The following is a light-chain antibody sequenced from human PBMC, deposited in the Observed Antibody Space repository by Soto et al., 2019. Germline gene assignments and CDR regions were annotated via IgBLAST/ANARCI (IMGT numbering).Light chain of an antibody. CDR2: GAS. CDR3: QQYGTSSRT. J-gene: IGKJ1*01. CDR1: QRISSN. Sequence: EIVLTQARATRSLSPGERSTLSFRASQRISSNLAWYQQKPGQAPRLLIYGASTRATGIPARFSGSGSGTDFTLTISRLEPEDFAVYYCQQYGTSSRTFGQGTKVDTK. V-gene: IGKV3-20*01.